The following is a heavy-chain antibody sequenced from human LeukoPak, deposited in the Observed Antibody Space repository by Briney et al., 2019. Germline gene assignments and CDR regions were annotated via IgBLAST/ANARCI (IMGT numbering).Heavy chain of an antibody. CDR3: AKDQSYSSSWYNFDY. CDR1: GFTFSSYA. V-gene: IGHV3-23*01. J-gene: IGHJ4*02. Sequence: PGGSLRLSCAASGFTFSSYAMSWVRQAPGKGLEWVSAISGSGGSTYHADSVKGRFTISRDNSKNTLYLQMNSLGAEDTAVYYCAKDQSYSSSWYNFDYWGQGTLVTVSS. CDR2: ISGSGGST. D-gene: IGHD6-13*01.